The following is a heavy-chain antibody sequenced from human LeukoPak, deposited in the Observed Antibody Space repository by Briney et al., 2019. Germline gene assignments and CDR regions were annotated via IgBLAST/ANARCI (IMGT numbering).Heavy chain of an antibody. CDR2: ISTSGSAI. Sequence: GGSLRLSRAASGFTFSSYEMNWVRQAPGKGLEWVSYISTSGSAIYYADSVKGRFTISRDNAKNSLYLQMNSLRAEDTAVYYCAKEHRDYGGKGAWLRYYGMDVWGQGTTVTVSS. CDR3: AKEHRDYGGKGAWLRYYGMDV. CDR1: GFTFSSYE. J-gene: IGHJ6*02. V-gene: IGHV3-48*03. D-gene: IGHD4-23*01.